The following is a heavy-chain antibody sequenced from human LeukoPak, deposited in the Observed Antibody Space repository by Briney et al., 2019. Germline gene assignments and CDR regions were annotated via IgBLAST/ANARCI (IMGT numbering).Heavy chain of an antibody. CDR2: ITSSSSNI. V-gene: IGHV3-48*02. CDR1: GLTSSSYN. D-gene: IGHD1-26*01. J-gene: IGHJ4*02. CDR3: ARGSGSYAYFDY. Sequence: GGSLRLSCAGSGLTSSSYNMAWVRQAPGKGLEWVSYITSSSSNIYYADSVKGRFTASRDNAKNALYLEMNSLRDEDTAVYLCARGSGSYAYFDYWGQGTLVTVSS.